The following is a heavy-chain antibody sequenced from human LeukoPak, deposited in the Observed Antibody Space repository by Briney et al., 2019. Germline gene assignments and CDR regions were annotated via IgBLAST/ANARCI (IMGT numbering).Heavy chain of an antibody. Sequence: GASVRVSCKTSGYTFSNFGINWVRQAPGQGLEWMGWISGNNDNPNYGQKFQGRFAVTTDSSTTTAYMELRNLTFDDTAVYYCARDGTSTDDYWGRGTLVTVSS. CDR1: GYTFSNFG. J-gene: IGHJ4*02. D-gene: IGHD2-2*01. CDR3: ARDGTSTDDY. CDR2: ISGNNDNP. V-gene: IGHV1-18*01.